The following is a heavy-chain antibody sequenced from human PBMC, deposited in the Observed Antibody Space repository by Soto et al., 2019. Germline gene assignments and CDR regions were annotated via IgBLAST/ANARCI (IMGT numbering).Heavy chain of an antibody. CDR3: AKGMAAAGTGY. V-gene: IGHV3-23*01. J-gene: IGHJ4*02. CDR1: GFTFSSYA. Sequence: VGSLRLSCAASGFTFSSYAMGGVRQAPGKGLEWVSAISGSGGSTYYADSVKGRFTISRDNSKNTLYLQMNSLRAEDTAVYYCAKGMAAAGTGYWGQGTLVTVSS. D-gene: IGHD6-13*01. CDR2: ISGSGGST.